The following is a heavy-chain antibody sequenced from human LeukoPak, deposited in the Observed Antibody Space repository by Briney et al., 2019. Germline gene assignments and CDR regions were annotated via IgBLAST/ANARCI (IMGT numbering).Heavy chain of an antibody. CDR1: GGSFSGYY. V-gene: IGHV4-34*01. Sequence: SETLSLTCAVYGGSFSGYYWSWIRQPPGKGLEWIGEINHSGSTNYNPSLKSRVTISVDTSKNQFSLKLSSVTAADTAVYYCARAVGSGSFQTYYYYMDVWGKGTTVTVSS. CDR2: INHSGST. CDR3: ARAVGSGSFQTYYYYMDV. D-gene: IGHD3-10*01. J-gene: IGHJ6*03.